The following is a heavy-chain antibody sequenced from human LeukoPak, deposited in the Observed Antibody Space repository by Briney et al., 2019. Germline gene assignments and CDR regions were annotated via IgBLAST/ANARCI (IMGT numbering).Heavy chain of an antibody. D-gene: IGHD4-23*01. J-gene: IGHJ4*02. Sequence: GGSPGLSCAASGFTFSSYSMNWVRQAPGKGLEWVSYISSSTNTIYYADSVKGRFTISRDNAKNSLYLQMNSLRAEDTAVYYCARDKGGNGYFDYWGQGTLVTVSS. CDR1: GFTFSSYS. CDR2: ISSSTNTI. CDR3: ARDKGGNGYFDY. V-gene: IGHV3-48*04.